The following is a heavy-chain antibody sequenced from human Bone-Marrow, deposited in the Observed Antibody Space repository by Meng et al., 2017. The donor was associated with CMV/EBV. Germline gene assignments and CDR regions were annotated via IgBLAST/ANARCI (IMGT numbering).Heavy chain of an antibody. V-gene: IGHV3-21*01. CDR2: ISSSSSYI. CDR1: GFTLSSYS. D-gene: IGHD2-2*02. Sequence: GGSLRLSCAASGFTLSSYSMNWVRQAPGKGLEWVSSISSSSSYIYYADSVKGRFTISRDNAKNSLYLQMNSLRAEDTAVYYCARDVTVVVPAAISANYYYYGMDVWGQGTTVTVSS. CDR3: ARDVTVVVPAAISANYYYYGMDV. J-gene: IGHJ6*02.